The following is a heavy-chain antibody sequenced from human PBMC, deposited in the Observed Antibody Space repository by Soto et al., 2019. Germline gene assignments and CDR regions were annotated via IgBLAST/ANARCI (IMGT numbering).Heavy chain of an antibody. CDR2: MNPNSGNT. CDR1: GYTFTSYD. D-gene: IGHD6-13*01. CDR3: EINPSISSSWYPNY. Sequence: ASVKVSCKAYGYTFTSYDINWVRQATGQGLEWMGWMNPNSGNTGYAQKFQGRVTMTRNTSISTAYMELSSLRSEDTAVYYCEINPSISSSWYPNYWGQGTLVTVSS. J-gene: IGHJ4*02. V-gene: IGHV1-8*01.